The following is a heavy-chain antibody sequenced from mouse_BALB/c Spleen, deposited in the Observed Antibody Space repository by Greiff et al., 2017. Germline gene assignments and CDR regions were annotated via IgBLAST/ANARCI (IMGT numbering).Heavy chain of an antibody. V-gene: IGHV5-12-2*01. D-gene: IGHD2-2*01. CDR3: ARHNYGNDVWFAY. J-gene: IGHJ3*01. CDR1: GFTFSSYT. CDR2: ISNGGGST. Sequence: EVMLVESGGGLVQPGGSLKLSCAASGFTFSSYTMSWVRQTPEKRLEWVAYISNGGGSTYYPDTVKGRFTISRDNAKNTLYLQMSSLKSEDTAMYYCARHNYGNDVWFAYWGQGTLVTVSA.